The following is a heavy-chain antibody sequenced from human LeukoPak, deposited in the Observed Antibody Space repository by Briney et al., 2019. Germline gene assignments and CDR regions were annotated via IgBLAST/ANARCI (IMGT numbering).Heavy chain of an antibody. V-gene: IGHV3-73*01. CDR3: TSRYDSSRYYDH. CDR1: GFTFSGSA. J-gene: IGHJ4*02. D-gene: IGHD3-22*01. CDR2: IRSKANSYAT. Sequence: PGGSLKLSCAASGFTFSGSAMHWVRQASGKGLEWVGRIRSKANSYATAYAASVKGRFTISRDDSKNTAYLQMNSLKTEDTAVYYCTSRYDSSRYYDHWGQGTLVTVSS.